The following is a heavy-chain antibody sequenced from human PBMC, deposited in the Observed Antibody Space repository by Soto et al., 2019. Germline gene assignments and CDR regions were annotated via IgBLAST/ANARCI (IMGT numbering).Heavy chain of an antibody. CDR1: GGTFSTFG. D-gene: IGHD3-16*01. J-gene: IGHJ4*02. CDR3: ARTAPMDAGDKYYYDF. CDR2: IIPFFGTA. V-gene: IGHV1-69*13. Sequence: SVKVSCKTSGGTFSTFGISWVRQAPGQGLEWMGGIIPFFGTAEYSQKFEDRITITADESTNTVYMDLRSLTSQDTAIYYCARTAPMDAGDKYYYDFWGQGALVTVSS.